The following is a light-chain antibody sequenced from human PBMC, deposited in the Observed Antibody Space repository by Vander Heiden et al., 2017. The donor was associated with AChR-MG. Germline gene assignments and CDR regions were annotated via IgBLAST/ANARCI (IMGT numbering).Light chain of an antibody. CDR2: GAS. CDR3: QQYNNWPPIT. CDR1: QSVSSN. Sequence: EIVMTQSPATLSVSPGERATLSCRASQSVSSNLAWYQQKPGQAPRLLIYGASTRATGIPARFSGSGSGAEFTLTISSLQSEDFAVYHCQQYNNWPPITFGQRTRLEIK. J-gene: IGKJ5*01. V-gene: IGKV3-15*01.